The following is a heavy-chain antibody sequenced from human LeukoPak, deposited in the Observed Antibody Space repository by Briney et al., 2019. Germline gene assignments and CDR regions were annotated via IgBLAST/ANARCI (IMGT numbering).Heavy chain of an antibody. CDR2: IYTSGST. CDR1: GGSISSYY. J-gene: IGHJ3*02. D-gene: IGHD6-19*01. Sequence: TLXXTCTVSGGSISSYYWSWIRQPAGKGLEWIGRIYTSGSTNYNPSLKSRVTMSVDTSKNQFSLKLSSVTAADTAVYYCARDLGSGWDDAFDIWGQGTMVTVSS. V-gene: IGHV4-4*07. CDR3: ARDLGSGWDDAFDI.